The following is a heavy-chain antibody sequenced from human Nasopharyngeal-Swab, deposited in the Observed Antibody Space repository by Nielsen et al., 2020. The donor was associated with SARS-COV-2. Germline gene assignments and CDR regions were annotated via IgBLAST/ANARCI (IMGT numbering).Heavy chain of an antibody. V-gene: IGHV4-39*07. J-gene: IGHJ3*02. D-gene: IGHD3-22*01. CDR3: ARVDDSSGYSMEDAFDI. CDR2: IYYSRST. CDR1: GGSTSSSSYY. Sequence: SETLSLTCTVFGGSTSSSSYYWGWIRQPPGKGLEWIGSIYYSRSTYYNPSPQSRVTISVDTSKNQFSLKLSSVTAADTAVYYCARVDDSSGYSMEDAFDIWGQGTMVTVSS.